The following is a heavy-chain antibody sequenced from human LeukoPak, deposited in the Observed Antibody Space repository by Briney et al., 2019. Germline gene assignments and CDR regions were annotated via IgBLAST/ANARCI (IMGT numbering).Heavy chain of an antibody. CDR3: ARDRRGYGDAFDI. D-gene: IGHD5-12*01. V-gene: IGHV4-59*01. CDR2: IYYSGST. J-gene: IGHJ3*02. Sequence: SETLSLTCTVSGGSISSYYWSWIRQPPGKGLEWIGYIYYSGSTNYNPSLKSRVTISVDTSKNQFSLKLSSVTAADTAVYYCARDRRGYGDAFDIWGQGTMVTVSS. CDR1: GGSISSYY.